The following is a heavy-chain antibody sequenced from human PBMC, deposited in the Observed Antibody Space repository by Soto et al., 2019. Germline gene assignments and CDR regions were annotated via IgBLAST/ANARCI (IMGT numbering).Heavy chain of an antibody. J-gene: IGHJ4*02. V-gene: IGHV3-15*02. CDR2: IKSKTNGGTT. Sequence: VQLVESGGALVKPGGSLRLSCAASGFTFSNAWMSWVRQAPGKGLEWVGRIKSKTNGGTTDYAAPVKGRFTISRDDSKNTLFLQMSSLKTEDTAVYYCSTDLRLGKNYHSNPYLDFWGQGTLVTVSS. CDR3: STDLRLGKNYHSNPYLDF. CDR1: GFTFSNAW. D-gene: IGHD3-22*01.